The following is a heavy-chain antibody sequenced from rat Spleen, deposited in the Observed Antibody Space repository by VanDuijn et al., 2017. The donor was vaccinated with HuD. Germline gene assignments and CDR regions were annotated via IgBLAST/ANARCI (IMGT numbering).Heavy chain of an antibody. CDR3: ARSFYGYNS. CDR1: GINFSNYY. J-gene: IGHJ2*01. Sequence: EVQLVESGGGSVQPGRSMKLSCAASGINFSNYYMAWVRQAPTKGLEWVASISHDGGNAYYRDSVKGRFTISRDNAKNTLYLQMDSLRSEDTATYYCARSFYGYNSWGQGVMVTVSS. V-gene: IGHV5-25*01. D-gene: IGHD1-9*01. CDR2: ISHDGGNA.